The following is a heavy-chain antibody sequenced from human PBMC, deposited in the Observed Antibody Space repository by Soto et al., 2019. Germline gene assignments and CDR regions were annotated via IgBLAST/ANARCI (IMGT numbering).Heavy chain of an antibody. CDR3: ATLAAAGIRSCYYYGMDV. CDR2: IDWDDDK. J-gene: IGHJ6*02. D-gene: IGHD6-13*01. CDR1: GFSLSTSGMC. Sequence: GSGPTLVNPTQTLTLTCTFSGFSLSTSGMCVSWIRQPPGKALEWLALIDWDDDKYYSTSLKTRLTISKDTSKNQVVLTMTNMDPVDTATYYCATLAAAGIRSCYYYGMDVWGQGTTVTVSS. V-gene: IGHV2-70*01.